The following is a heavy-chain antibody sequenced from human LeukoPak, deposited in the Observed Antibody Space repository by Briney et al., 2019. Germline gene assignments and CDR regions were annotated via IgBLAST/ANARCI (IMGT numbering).Heavy chain of an antibody. Sequence: TGGSQRLSCAASGFTFRSYWMHWVRQAPGKGLVWVSRINSDGTYTNYADSVKGRFTISRDNAKNSLYLQMNSLRAEDTAVYYCASRIAVAGRVKAFDIWGQGTMVTVSS. V-gene: IGHV3-74*01. D-gene: IGHD6-19*01. CDR3: ASRIAVAGRVKAFDI. J-gene: IGHJ3*02. CDR2: INSDGTYT. CDR1: GFTFRSYW.